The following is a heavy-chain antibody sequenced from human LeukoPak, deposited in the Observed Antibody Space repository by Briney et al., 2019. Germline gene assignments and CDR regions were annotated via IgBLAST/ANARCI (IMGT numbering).Heavy chain of an antibody. D-gene: IGHD6-13*01. J-gene: IGHJ5*02. V-gene: IGHV4-61*08. CDR1: GGSISSGGYY. Sequence: SQTLSLTCTVSGGSISSGGYYWSWIRQPPGKGLEWIGYIYYSGSTNYNPSLKSRVTISVDTSKNQFSLKLSSVTAADTAVYYCARHGYRIAAAGLDNRFDPWGQGTLVTVSS. CDR2: IYYSGST. CDR3: ARHGYRIAAAGLDNRFDP.